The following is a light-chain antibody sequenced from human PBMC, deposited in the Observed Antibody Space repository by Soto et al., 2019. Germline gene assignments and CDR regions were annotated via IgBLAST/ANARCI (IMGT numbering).Light chain of an antibody. CDR2: DAY. CDR1: QSFRGL. Sequence: IVLTQSPGNLSLSPGERATLSCRASQSFRGLLAWYQQKPGQAPRLLIYDAYNRATGIPPRFSGSGSGTDFTLTISSLEPEESAVYYCQQRPMWPITFGQGTRLEIK. V-gene: IGKV3-11*01. CDR3: QQRPMWPIT. J-gene: IGKJ5*01.